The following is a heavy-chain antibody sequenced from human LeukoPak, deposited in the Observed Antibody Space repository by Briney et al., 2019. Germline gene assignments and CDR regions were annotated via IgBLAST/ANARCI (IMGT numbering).Heavy chain of an antibody. V-gene: IGHV3-30*03. J-gene: IGHJ6*02. Sequence: GRSLRLSCAASGFTFSSYGMHWVRQAPGKGLEWVAVISYDGSNKYYADSVKGRFTISRDNSKNTLYLQMNSLRAEDTAVYYCASVRSPSFYYYYGMDVWGQGTTVTVSS. CDR1: GFTFSSYG. CDR3: ASVRSPSFYYYYGMDV. CDR2: ISYDGSNK. D-gene: IGHD4-11*01.